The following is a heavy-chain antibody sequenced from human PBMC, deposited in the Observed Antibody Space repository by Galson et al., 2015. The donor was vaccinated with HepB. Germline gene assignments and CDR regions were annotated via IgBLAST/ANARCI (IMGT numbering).Heavy chain of an antibody. CDR3: ATSELRPGGCYYYGMDV. J-gene: IGHJ6*02. D-gene: IGHD4-23*01. CDR1: GGSVSSGSYY. Sequence: TLSLTCTVSGGSVSSGSYYCSWIRQPAGKGLKWIGRKYASGSTHYSASLKSRVTISIDMSKNQCSLKVTSVTAADTAVYYCATSELRPGGCYYYGMDVWGQGTTVTV. CDR2: KYASGST. V-gene: IGHV4-61*02.